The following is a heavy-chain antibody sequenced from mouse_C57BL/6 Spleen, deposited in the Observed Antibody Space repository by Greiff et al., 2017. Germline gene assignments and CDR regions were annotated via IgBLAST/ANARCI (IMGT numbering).Heavy chain of an antibody. V-gene: IGHV1-59*01. CDR1: GYTFTSYW. J-gene: IGHJ4*01. Sequence: QVQLQQPGAELVRPGTSVKLSCKASGYTFTSYWMHWVNQRPGQGLEWIGVIDPSDSSTNYNQKFKGKATLTVDTSSSTDYMQLSSLTSEDSAVYYWASTVGARNYAMDYWGQGTSVTVSS. CDR2: IDPSDSST. CDR3: ASTVGARNYAMDY. D-gene: IGHD1-1*01.